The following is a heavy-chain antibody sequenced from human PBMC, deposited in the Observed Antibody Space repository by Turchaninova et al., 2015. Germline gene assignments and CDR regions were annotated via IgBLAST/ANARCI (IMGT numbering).Heavy chain of an antibody. Sequence: EVQLAQSGAEVKKPGESLKISCKGSGYQFSTYWVGWVRQMPGKGLEGMGSIYPDDSDTRYSPSFQGQVPISADKSISTAYLQWSSLKASDNAIYYCARHRYSSSQYYFDYWAQGTLVTVSS. D-gene: IGHD6-13*01. J-gene: IGHJ4*02. CDR1: GYQFSTYW. V-gene: IGHV5-51*01. CDR2: IYPDDSDT. CDR3: ARHRYSSSQYYFDY.